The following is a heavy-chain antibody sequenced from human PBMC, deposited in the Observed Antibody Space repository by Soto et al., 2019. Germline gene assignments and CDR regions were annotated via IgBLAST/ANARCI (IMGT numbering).Heavy chain of an antibody. V-gene: IGHV3-9*01. Sequence: EVQLVESGGGLVQPGRSLRLSCAASGFTFDDYAMHWVRQAPGKGLEWVSGISWNSGSIGYADSVKGRFTISRDNAKTALYLQKNSLSAEDTALYYCATLGYCSGGSCYSSYYYYCMDVWGQVTTVNVSS. J-gene: IGHJ6*02. CDR3: ATLGYCSGGSCYSSYYYYCMDV. D-gene: IGHD2-15*01. CDR2: ISWNSGSI. CDR1: GFTFDDYA.